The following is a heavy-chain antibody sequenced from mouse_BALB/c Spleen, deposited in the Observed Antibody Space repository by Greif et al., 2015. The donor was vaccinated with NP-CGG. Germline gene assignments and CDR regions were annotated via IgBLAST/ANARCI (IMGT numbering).Heavy chain of an antibody. D-gene: IGHD2-10*01. CDR3: ASPYYGNSRAMDY. J-gene: IGHJ4*01. V-gene: IGHV3-8*02. CDR2: ISYSGST. CDR1: GDSITSGY. Sequence: EVMLVESGPSLVKPSQTLSLTCSVTGDSITSGYWNWIRKFPGNKLEYMGYISYSGSTYYNPSLKSRIPITRDTSKNXYYLQLNSVTTEDTATYYCASPYYGNSRAMDYWGQGTSVTVSS.